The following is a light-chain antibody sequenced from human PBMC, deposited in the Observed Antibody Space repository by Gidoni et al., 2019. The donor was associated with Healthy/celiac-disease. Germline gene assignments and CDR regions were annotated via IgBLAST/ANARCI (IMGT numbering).Light chain of an antibody. CDR2: GAS. CDR3: QQCGSSSWT. Sequence: EIVLTQSPGTLSSSPGERATLPCRSSQSVSSSYLAWYQQKPGQAPRLLIYGASSRVTGIPERFSGSGSGTDFTLTISRLEPEDFAVYYCQQCGSSSWTFGRGTKVEIK. J-gene: IGKJ1*01. CDR1: QSVSSSY. V-gene: IGKV3-20*01.